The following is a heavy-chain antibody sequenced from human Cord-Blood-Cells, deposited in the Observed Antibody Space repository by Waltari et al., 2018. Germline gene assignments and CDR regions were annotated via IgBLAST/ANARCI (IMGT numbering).Heavy chain of an antibody. V-gene: IGHV1-24*01. CDR3: ATADMEWELRY. Sequence: QFHRLQSGPGVKKPGASLKVSCKFSGYTLTELSIPWLRQAPGKGLEWMGGFDPEDGETIYAQKFQGRVTMTEDTSTDTAYMELSSLRSEDTAVYYCATADMEWELRYWGQGTLVTVSS. CDR1: GYTLTELS. J-gene: IGHJ4*02. D-gene: IGHD1-26*01. CDR2: FDPEDGET.